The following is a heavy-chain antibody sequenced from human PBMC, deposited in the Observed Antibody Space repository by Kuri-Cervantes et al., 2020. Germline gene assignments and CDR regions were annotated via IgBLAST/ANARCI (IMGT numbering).Heavy chain of an antibody. V-gene: IGHV4-39*07. CDR3: ARGLHYDFWSGYYTPYGMDV. CDR1: GGSISSSSYY. J-gene: IGHJ6*02. Sequence: GSLRLSCTASGGSISSSSYYWGWIRQPPGKGLEWIGSIYYSGSTYYNPSLKSRVTISVDTSKNQFSLKLSSVTAADTAVYYCARGLHYDFWSGYYTPYGMDVWGQGTTVTVSS. CDR2: IYYSGST. D-gene: IGHD3-3*01.